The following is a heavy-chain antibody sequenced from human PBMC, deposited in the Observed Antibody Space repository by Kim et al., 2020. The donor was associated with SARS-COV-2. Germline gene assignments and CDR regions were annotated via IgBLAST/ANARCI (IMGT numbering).Heavy chain of an antibody. J-gene: IGHJ6*02. CDR2: ISFNSGSI. Sequence: GGSLRLSCTASGFTFDGYAMHWVRQVPGKGLEWVSGISFNSGSIGYVDSVKGRFTISRDNARNSLYLQMNSLRSEDTALYYCAKVREGERDPYSYYAVDVWGQGSTVTVSS. CDR1: GFTFDGYA. D-gene: IGHD3-16*01. V-gene: IGHV3-9*01. CDR3: AKVREGERDPYSYYAVDV.